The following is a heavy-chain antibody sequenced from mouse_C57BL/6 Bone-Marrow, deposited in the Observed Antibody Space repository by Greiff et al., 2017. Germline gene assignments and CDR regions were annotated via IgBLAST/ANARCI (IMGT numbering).Heavy chain of an antibody. Sequence: QVQLQQPGAELVKPGASVKMSCKASGYTFTSYWITWVKQRPGQGLEWIGDIYPGSGSTNYNEKFKSKATLTVDTSSSTAYMQLSSLTSEDSAVYYCAPFYSNYVGFAYWGQGTLVTVSA. D-gene: IGHD2-5*01. V-gene: IGHV1-55*01. CDR3: APFYSNYVGFAY. CDR2: IYPGSGST. J-gene: IGHJ3*01. CDR1: GYTFTSYW.